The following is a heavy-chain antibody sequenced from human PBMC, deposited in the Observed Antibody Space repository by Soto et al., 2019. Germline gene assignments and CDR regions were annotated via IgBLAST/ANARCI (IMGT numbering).Heavy chain of an antibody. Sequence: PGASLKISCKGSGYSFTSYWIGWVRQMPGKGLEWMGIIYPGDSDTRYSPSFQGQVTISADKSISTAYLQWSSLKASDTAMYYCARLLGWDGPRITLLEGYYMHVRGKGTTVTGSS. CDR2: IYPGDSDT. CDR3: ARLLGWDGPRITLLEGYYMHV. CDR1: GYSFTSYW. D-gene: IGHD3-3*01. J-gene: IGHJ6*03. V-gene: IGHV5-51*01.